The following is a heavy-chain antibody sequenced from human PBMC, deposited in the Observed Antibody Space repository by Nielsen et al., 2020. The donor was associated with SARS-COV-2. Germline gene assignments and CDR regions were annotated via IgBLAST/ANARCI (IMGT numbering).Heavy chain of an antibody. V-gene: IGHV4-59*01. D-gene: IGHD3-22*01. J-gene: IGHJ5*02. CDR3: ARVRRGYDSSGYYLNWFDP. Sequence: WIRQPSGKGLEWMGYIHYTGSTNYNPSLKSRVTISVDTSKNQFSLKLSSVTAADTAVYYCARVRRGYDSSGYYLNWFDPWGQGTLVTVSS. CDR2: IHYTGST.